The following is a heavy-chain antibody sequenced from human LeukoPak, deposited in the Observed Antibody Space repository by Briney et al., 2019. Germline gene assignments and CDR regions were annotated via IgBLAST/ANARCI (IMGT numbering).Heavy chain of an antibody. Sequence: GGSLRLSCSASGFTFNSYAMHWVRQAPGKGLESVSAISSNGGSTSYADSVKGRFTISRDNPKNTLWLQMSSLWAEDTAVYYCVKDIAAAGSHYCDYWGEGTLVSVCS. V-gene: IGHV3-64D*06. CDR3: VKDIAAAGSHYCDY. CDR2: ISSNGGST. J-gene: IGHJ4*02. CDR1: GFTFNSYA. D-gene: IGHD6-13*01.